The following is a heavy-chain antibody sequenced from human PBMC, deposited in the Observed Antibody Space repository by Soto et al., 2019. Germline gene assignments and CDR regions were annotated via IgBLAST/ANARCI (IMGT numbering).Heavy chain of an antibody. J-gene: IGHJ4*02. CDR1: GGSISSGDYY. D-gene: IGHD2-21*02. V-gene: IGHV4-61*08. Sequence: PSETLSLTCTVSGGSISSGDYYWSWIRQPPGKGLEWIGYIYYSGNTNYNSSLRSRVTISVDTSKRQLSLKLNSVTVADTAIYYCARSAYCGSGCYYYFDYWGPGTLVTVSS. CDR2: IYYSGNT. CDR3: ARSAYCGSGCYYYFDY.